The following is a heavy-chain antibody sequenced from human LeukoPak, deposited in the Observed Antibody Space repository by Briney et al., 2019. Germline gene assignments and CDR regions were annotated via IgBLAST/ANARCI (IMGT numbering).Heavy chain of an antibody. V-gene: IGHV3-23*01. CDR1: GFTFSSYA. Sequence: GGSLRLSCAASGFTFSSYAMSWVRQAPGRGLKWVSATSGSGVGTYYADSVKGRFTISRDNSKNTLYLQMNSLRAEDTAVYYCATYCGSTSCYPSDCWGQGTLVTVSS. CDR3: ATYCGSTSCYPSDC. J-gene: IGHJ4*02. CDR2: TSGSGVGT. D-gene: IGHD2-2*01.